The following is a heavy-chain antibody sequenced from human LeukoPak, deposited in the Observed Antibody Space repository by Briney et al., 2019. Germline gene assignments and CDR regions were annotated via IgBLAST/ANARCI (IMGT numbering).Heavy chain of an antibody. D-gene: IGHD6-6*01. J-gene: IGHJ3*02. Sequence: SETLFLTCSVSGGSISSSSYYWGWIRQPPGKGLEWIGSIYYSGSTNYNPSLKSRVTISVDTSKNQFSLKLSSVTAADTAVYYCARASIAARLGAFDIWGQGTMVTVSS. CDR3: ARASIAARLGAFDI. CDR1: GGSISSSSYY. V-gene: IGHV4-39*01. CDR2: IYYSGST.